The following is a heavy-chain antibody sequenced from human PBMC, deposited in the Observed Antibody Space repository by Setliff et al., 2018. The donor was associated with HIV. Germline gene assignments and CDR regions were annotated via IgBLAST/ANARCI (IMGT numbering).Heavy chain of an antibody. Sequence: LSLTCTVSGGSISSYYWSWIRQPPGKGLEWIGYIYTSGSTNYNPSLKSRVTISVDTSKNQFSLKLSSVTAADTAVYYCARGLSFYDPGGFDYWGQGQWSPSPQ. CDR1: GGSISSYY. D-gene: IGHD3-22*01. CDR3: ARGLSFYDPGGFDY. V-gene: IGHV4-4*09. CDR2: IYTSGST. J-gene: IGHJ4*02.